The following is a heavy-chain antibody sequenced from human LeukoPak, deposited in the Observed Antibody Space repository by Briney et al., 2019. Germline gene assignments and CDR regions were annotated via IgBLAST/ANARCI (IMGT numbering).Heavy chain of an antibody. Sequence: ASVKVSCKASGYTFTSYGISWVRQAPGQGLEWMGWISAYNGNTNYAQKPQGRVTMTTDTSTSTAYMELRSLRSDDTAVYYCARAPRAARVGATAQYAFDIWGQGTMVTVSS. CDR2: ISAYNGNT. CDR1: GYTFTSYG. J-gene: IGHJ3*02. V-gene: IGHV1-18*01. D-gene: IGHD1-26*01. CDR3: ARAPRAARVGATAQYAFDI.